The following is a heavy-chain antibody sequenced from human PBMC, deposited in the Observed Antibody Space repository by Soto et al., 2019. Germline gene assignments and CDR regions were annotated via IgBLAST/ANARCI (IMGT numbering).Heavy chain of an antibody. CDR1: GFTFNRYW. CDR3: TPTLAALPGDDY. D-gene: IGHD6-6*01. J-gene: IGHJ4*02. Sequence: EVQLVESWGGLVQPGGSLRLSCSASGFTFNRYWMGWVRQAPGKGPEWLANIKQDGSERYYVDSVKGRFTISRDNVKNSVYLQMNSLRAEDTAVYYCTPTLAALPGDDYWGQDTLVTVSS. V-gene: IGHV3-7*01. CDR2: IKQDGSER.